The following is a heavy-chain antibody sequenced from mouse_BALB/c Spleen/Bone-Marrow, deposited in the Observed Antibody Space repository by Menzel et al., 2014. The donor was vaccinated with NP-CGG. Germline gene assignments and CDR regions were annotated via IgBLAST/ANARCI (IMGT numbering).Heavy chain of an antibody. CDR3: ARWLLQYFDV. J-gene: IGHJ1*01. D-gene: IGHD2-3*01. V-gene: IGHV1S81*02. Sequence: VQLQESGAELVKPGASVKLSCKASGYTFTSYWMHWVKQRPGQGLEWIGEIIPSNGRTNYNERFKSKATLTVDKSSNTAYMQLSSLTSEDSAVYYCARWLLQYFDVWGAGTTVTVSS. CDR1: GYTFTSYW. CDR2: IIPSNGRT.